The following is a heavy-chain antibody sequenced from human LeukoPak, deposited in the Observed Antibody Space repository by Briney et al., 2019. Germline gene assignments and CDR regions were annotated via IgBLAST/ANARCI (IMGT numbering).Heavy chain of an antibody. CDR1: GFTVSSNY. Sequence: GGSLRLSCAASGFTVSSNYMSWVRQAPGKGLEWVSVIYSGGSTYYADSVKGRFTISRDNSKNTLYLQMNSLRAGDTAVYYCARGPSYSGSYHRDFDYWGQGTLVTVSS. V-gene: IGHV3-53*01. J-gene: IGHJ4*02. CDR2: IYSGGST. D-gene: IGHD1-26*01. CDR3: ARGPSYSGSYHRDFDY.